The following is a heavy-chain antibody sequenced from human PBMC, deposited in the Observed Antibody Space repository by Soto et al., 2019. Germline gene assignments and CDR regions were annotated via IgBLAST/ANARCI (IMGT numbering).Heavy chain of an antibody. CDR3: ARASPYCSGGSCYSTIPDAFDI. CDR2: MNPNSGNT. J-gene: IGHJ3*02. CDR1: GYTLTSYD. D-gene: IGHD2-15*01. V-gene: IGHV1-8*01. Sequence: ASVKVSCKASGYTLTSYDINWVRQATGRGLEWMGWMNPNSGNTGYAQKFQGRVTMTRNTSISTAYMELSSLRSEDTAVYYCARASPYCSGGSCYSTIPDAFDIWGQGTMVTVSS.